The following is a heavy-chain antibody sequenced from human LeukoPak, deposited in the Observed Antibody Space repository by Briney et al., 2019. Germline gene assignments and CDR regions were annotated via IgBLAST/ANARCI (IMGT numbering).Heavy chain of an antibody. V-gene: IGHV4-59*10. CDR3: ARGYDGSGYYYRNWYFDL. CDR1: GGSFSGYY. Sequence: SATLSLTCAVYGGSFSGYYWSWIRQPAGQRLEYIGRMYTSGSTNYNPSLKSRVTISVDTSKNQFSLKLSSVTAADTAVYYCARGYDGSGYYYRNWYFDLWGRGTLVTVSS. CDR2: MYTSGST. J-gene: IGHJ2*01. D-gene: IGHD3-22*01.